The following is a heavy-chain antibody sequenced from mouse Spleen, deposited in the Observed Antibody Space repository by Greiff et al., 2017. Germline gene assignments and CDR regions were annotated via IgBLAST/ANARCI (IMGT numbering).Heavy chain of an antibody. V-gene: IGHV1-7*01. CDR2: INPSSGYT. Sequence: QVQLKESGAELAKPGASVKLSCKASGYTFTSYWMHWVKQRPGQGLEWIGYINPSSGYTKYNQKFKDKATLTADKSSSTAYMQLSSLTSEDSAVYYCCYYYSSSCFDYWGQGTTLTVSS. CDR3: CYYYSSSCFDY. CDR1: GYTFTSYW. J-gene: IGHJ2*01. D-gene: IGHD1-1*01.